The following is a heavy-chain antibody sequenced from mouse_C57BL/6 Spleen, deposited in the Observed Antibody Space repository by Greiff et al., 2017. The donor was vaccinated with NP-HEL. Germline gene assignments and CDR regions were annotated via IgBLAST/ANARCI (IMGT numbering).Heavy chain of an antibody. CDR1: GFNIKDYY. CDR3: TTTNSYRSSPSDY. D-gene: IGHD1-1*01. Sequence: VQLQQSGAELVRPGASVKLSCTASGFNIKDYYMHWVKQRPEQGLEWIGRIDPEDGDTEYAPKFQGKATMTADTSSNTAYLQLSSLTSEDTAVYYRTTTNSYRSSPSDYWGQCTALAVSS. CDR2: IDPEDGDT. V-gene: IGHV14-1*01. J-gene: IGHJ2*01.